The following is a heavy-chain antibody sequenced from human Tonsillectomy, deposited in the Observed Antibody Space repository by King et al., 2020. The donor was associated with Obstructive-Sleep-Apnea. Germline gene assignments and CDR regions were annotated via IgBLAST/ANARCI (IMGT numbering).Heavy chain of an antibody. D-gene: IGHD4-17*01. V-gene: IGHV4-31*06. Sequence: QLQESGPGLVKPSQTLSLTCTVSGVSLSSESYYLSWVCKRPGGQGLEWVGYIYFTGCTYNNPSLKSRTTISLDTSKKQFSLKLNSVTAADSAVFFFRSSYGHVEHWGRGTLVTVSS. CDR2: IYFTGCT. CDR3: RSSYGHVEH. CDR1: GVSLSSESYY. J-gene: IGHJ4*02.